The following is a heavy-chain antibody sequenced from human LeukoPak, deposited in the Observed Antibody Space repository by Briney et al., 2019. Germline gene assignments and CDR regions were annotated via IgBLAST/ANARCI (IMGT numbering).Heavy chain of an antibody. CDR2: ISPNSGGT. J-gene: IGHJ5*02. V-gene: IGHV1-2*02. CDR1: GYTFTGYY. D-gene: IGHD3-3*01. CDR3: ARGSARITIFGVVINWFDP. Sequence: ASVKVSCKASGYTFTGYYMHWVRQAPGQGLEWMGWISPNSGGTNYAQKFQVRVTMTRDTSISTAYMELSRLRSDDTAVYYCARGSARITIFGVVINWFDPWGQGTLVTVSS.